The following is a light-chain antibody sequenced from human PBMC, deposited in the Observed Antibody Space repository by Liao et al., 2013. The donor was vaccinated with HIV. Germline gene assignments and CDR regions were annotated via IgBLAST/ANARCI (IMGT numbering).Light chain of an antibody. CDR2: QDS. V-gene: IGLV3-1*01. CDR1: KVGDKY. J-gene: IGLJ1*01. Sequence: SYELTQPPSVSVSPGQTATITCSGDKVGDKYVAWYQRKPGQSPQAVIYQDSRRPSGIPERFSGSNSGNTATLTISGTQAMDEADYFCQVWDTRVSYVFGPGTKVTVL. CDR3: QVWDTRVSYV.